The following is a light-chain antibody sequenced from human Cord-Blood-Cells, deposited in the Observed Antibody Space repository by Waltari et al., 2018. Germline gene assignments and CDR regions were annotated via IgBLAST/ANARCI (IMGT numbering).Light chain of an antibody. CDR2: GAS. CDR1: QSVSSSY. CDR3: QQYGSSPWT. V-gene: IGKV3-20*01. Sequence: EIVLTQSPGTLSLSPGARATLPCRASQSVSSSYLAWYQQKPGQAPRLLIYGASSMATGIPDRFSGSGSGTDFTLTISRLEPEDFAVYYCQQYGSSPWTFGQGTKVEIK. J-gene: IGKJ1*01.